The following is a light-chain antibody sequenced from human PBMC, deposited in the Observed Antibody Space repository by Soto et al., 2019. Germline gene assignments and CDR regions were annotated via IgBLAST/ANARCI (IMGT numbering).Light chain of an antibody. CDR1: ALSKQY. Sequence: VSPGQTARITCFGDALSKQYVSWYQQKPGQAPVLLIYKDTERPSGIPERFSGSTSGTTVTLTIDGVQAEDEADYFCQSADSSGTYYVFGSGTKVTVL. CDR2: KDT. J-gene: IGLJ1*01. CDR3: QSADSSGTYYV. V-gene: IGLV3-25*03.